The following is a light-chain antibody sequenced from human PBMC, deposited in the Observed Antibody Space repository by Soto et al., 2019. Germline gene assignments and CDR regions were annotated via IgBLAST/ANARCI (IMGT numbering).Light chain of an antibody. CDR3: SAYTSSSTR. Sequence: QSVLTQPASVSGSPGPTITISCTGTSSDVGGYNYVSLYQQHPGKAPKLMIYAVTDRPSGDSSRFSGSKSGNTAPLTISGLHAEDEADYYCSAYTSSSTRFGTGTKVTVL. V-gene: IGLV2-14*01. CDR1: SSDVGGYNY. J-gene: IGLJ1*01. CDR2: AVT.